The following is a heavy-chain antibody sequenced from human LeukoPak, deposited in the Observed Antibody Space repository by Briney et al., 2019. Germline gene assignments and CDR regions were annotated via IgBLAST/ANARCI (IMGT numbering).Heavy chain of an antibody. CDR1: GXXVSSNY. D-gene: IGHD5-18*01. Sequence: GGXXXLSCAAXGXXVSSNYMSWVRQAPGKGLEWVSVIYSGGSTYYADSVKGRFTISRDNSKNTLYLQMNSLRAEDTAVYYCARVPKGYSYVLDYWGQGTLVTVSS. V-gene: IGHV3-66*01. CDR2: IYSGGST. CDR3: ARVPKGYSYVLDY. J-gene: IGHJ4*02.